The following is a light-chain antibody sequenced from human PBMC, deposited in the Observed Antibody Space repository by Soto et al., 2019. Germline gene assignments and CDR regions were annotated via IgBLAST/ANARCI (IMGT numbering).Light chain of an antibody. CDR2: GAS. Sequence: EIVLTQSPGTLSLSPGERATLSCRASQSVSSSYLAWYQQKPGQAPRLLIYGASRRATGIPDRFSGSGSGREFHLNISRPEPEDFAVDYCQQYGSSLFTFGPGTKVDIK. J-gene: IGKJ3*01. V-gene: IGKV3-20*01. CDR3: QQYGSSLFT. CDR1: QSVSSSY.